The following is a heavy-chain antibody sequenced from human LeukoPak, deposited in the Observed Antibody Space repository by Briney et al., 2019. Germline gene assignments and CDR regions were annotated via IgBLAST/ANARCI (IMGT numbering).Heavy chain of an antibody. D-gene: IGHD3-22*01. CDR2: IKQDGSEK. J-gene: IGHJ4*02. CDR1: GFTFSSYW. V-gene: IGHV3-7*03. CDR3: AKDVKSYYDSSGYYHFDY. Sequence: GGSLRLSCAASGFTFSSYWMSWVRQAPGKGLEWVANIKQDGSEKYYVDSVKGRFTISRDNAKNSLYLQMNSLRAEDTAVYYCAKDVKSYYDSSGYYHFDYWGQGTLVTVSS.